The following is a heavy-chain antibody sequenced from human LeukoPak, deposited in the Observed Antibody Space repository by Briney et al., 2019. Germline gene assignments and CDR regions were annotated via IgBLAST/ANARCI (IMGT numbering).Heavy chain of an antibody. D-gene: IGHD1-7*01. V-gene: IGHV4-34*01. CDR1: GGSFSGYY. CDR3: ARGPGITGTTRELDY. CDR2: INHSGST. Sequence: SETLSLTCAVYGGSFSGYYWNWIRQPPGKGLEWIGEINHSGSTNYNPSLKSRVTISVDTSKNQFSLKLSSVTAADTAVYYCARGPGITGTTRELDYWGQGTLVTVSS. J-gene: IGHJ4*02.